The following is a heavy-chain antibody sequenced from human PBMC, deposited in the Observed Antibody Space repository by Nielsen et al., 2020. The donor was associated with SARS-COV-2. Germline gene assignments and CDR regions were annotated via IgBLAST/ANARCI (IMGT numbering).Heavy chain of an antibody. CDR3: ASGLSVWYFDV. J-gene: IGHJ2*01. CDR2: IIPVFGSP. Sequence: SVKVSCKASRGTFSTYSIAWVRQAPGQGLEWMGGIIPVFGSPLYAQRFQGRVNIAADESTNTAYMELRSLRSEDTAVYYCASGLSVWYFDVWGRGTLVTVSS. CDR1: RGTFSTYS. V-gene: IGHV1-69*13.